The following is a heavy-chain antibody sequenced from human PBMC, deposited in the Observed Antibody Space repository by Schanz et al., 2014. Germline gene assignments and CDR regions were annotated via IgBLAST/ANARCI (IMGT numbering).Heavy chain of an antibody. V-gene: IGHV3-33*01. J-gene: IGHJ4*01. CDR3: ARPRFDYGEVDY. D-gene: IGHD4-17*01. CDR1: GFIFSSYG. CDR2: IWYDGSNK. Sequence: QVQLVESGGGVVQPGRSLRLSCAASGFIFSSYGLHWVRQAPGKGLEWVAFIWYDGSNKYYADSVKGRFTISRDNSRNTLYLQMNSLRTEDTAVYYCARPRFDYGEVDYWGHGTLVTVSS.